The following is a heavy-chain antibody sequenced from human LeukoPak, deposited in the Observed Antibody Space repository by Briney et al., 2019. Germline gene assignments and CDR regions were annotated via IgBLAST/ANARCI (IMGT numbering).Heavy chain of an antibody. Sequence: PGGSLRPSCAASGFTFSSYEMNWVRQAPGKGLEWVSYIDSRSASIYYADSVKGRFTISRDNAKQSLYLQMNGLRAEDTAVYYCARDRAHYDNSANAFDVWGQGTMVTVSS. CDR1: GFTFSSYE. CDR3: ARDRAHYDNSANAFDV. CDR2: IDSRSASI. V-gene: IGHV3-48*03. J-gene: IGHJ3*01. D-gene: IGHD3-22*01.